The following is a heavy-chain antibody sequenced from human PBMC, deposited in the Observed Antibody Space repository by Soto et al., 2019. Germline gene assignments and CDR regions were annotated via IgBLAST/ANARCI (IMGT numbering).Heavy chain of an antibody. D-gene: IGHD4-4*01. CDR1: GGTFSSYT. J-gene: IGHJ4*02. V-gene: IGHV1-69*04. CDR2: IIPILGIA. Sequence: ASVKVSCKASGGTFSSYTISWVRQAPGQGLEWMGRIIPILGIANYAQKFQGRVTITADKSTSTAYMELSSLRSEDTAVYYCARERDYSNPRYEYYFDYWGQGTLVTVSS. CDR3: ARERDYSNPRYEYYFDY.